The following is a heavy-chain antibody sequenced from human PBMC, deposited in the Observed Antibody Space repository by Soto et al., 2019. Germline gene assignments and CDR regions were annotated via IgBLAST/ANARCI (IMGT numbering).Heavy chain of an antibody. CDR1: GGSISSYY. CDR3: ARGHYDILTGYYFGPMYYFDY. CDR2: IYYSGST. V-gene: IGHV4-59*01. Sequence: SETLSLTCTVSGGSISSYYWSWIRQPPGKGLEWIGYIYYSGSTNYNPSLKSRVTISVDTSKNQFSLKLSSVTAADTAVYYCARGHYDILTGYYFGPMYYFDYWGQGTLVTVCS. D-gene: IGHD3-9*01. J-gene: IGHJ4*02.